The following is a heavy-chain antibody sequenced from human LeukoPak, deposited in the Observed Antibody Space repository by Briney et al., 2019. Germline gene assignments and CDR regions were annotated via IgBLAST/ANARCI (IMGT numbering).Heavy chain of an antibody. Sequence: GASVKVSCKASGGTFSSYAISWVRQAPGQGLEWMGGIIPIFGTANYAQKLQGRVTMTTDTSTSTAYMELRSLRSDDTAVYYCARSELRYFDWPYYIPHWFDPWGQGTLVTVSS. J-gene: IGHJ5*02. CDR3: ARSELRYFDWPYYIPHWFDP. CDR1: GGTFSSYA. V-gene: IGHV1-69*05. CDR2: IIPIFGTA. D-gene: IGHD3-9*01.